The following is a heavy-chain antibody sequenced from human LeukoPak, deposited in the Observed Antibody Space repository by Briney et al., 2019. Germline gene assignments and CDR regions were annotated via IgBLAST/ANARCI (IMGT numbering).Heavy chain of an antibody. CDR1: GFTFSSYW. V-gene: IGHV3-74*01. D-gene: IGHD1-26*01. CDR3: ARVGGSNAFDI. J-gene: IGHJ3*02. CDR2: INSDGSST. Sequence: GGSLRLSCAASGFTFSSYWVHWVRQAPGKGLVWVSPINSDGSSTSYADSVKGRFTISRDNAKNTLSLQMNRLRAEDTAVYYFARVGGSNAFDIWGQGTMVIVSS.